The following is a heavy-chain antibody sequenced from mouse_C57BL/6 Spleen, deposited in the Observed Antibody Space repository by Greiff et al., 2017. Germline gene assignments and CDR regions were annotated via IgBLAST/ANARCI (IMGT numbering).Heavy chain of an antibody. CDR1: GYTFTSYW. V-gene: IGHV1-55*01. CDR2: IYPGSGST. CDR3: ASTRMITTGFAY. Sequence: QVQLKQPGAELVKPGASVKMSCKASGYTFTSYWITWVKQRPGQGLEWIGDIYPGSGSTNYNEKFKSKATLTVDTSSSTAYMQLSSLTSEDSAVYYCASTRMITTGFAYWGQGTLVTVSA. J-gene: IGHJ3*01. D-gene: IGHD2-4*01.